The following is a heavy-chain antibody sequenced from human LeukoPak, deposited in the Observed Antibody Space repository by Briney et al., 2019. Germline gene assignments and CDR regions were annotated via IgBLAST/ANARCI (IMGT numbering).Heavy chain of an antibody. CDR3: TTDERETYYYDSSGYYHFGY. CDR1: GFTFSNAW. V-gene: IGHV3-15*01. D-gene: IGHD3-22*01. CDR2: IKSKTDGGTT. Sequence: PGGSLRLSCAASGFTFSNAWMSWVRQAPGKGLEWVGRIKSKTDGGTTDYAAPVKGRFTISRDDSKNTLYLQMNSLKTEDTAVYYCTTDERETYYYDSSGYYHFGYWGQGTLVTVSS. J-gene: IGHJ4*02.